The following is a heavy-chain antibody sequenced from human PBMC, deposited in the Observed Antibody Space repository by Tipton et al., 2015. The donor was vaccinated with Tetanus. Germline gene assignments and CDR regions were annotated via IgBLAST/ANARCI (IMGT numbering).Heavy chain of an antibody. CDR1: GGSISSYY. J-gene: IGHJ4*02. CDR2: IYYSGST. D-gene: IGHD3-9*01. Sequence: TLSLTCTVSGGSISSYYWSWIRQPPGKGLEWIGYIYYSGSTNYNPSLKSRVTISVDTSKNQLSLKLSSVTAADTAVYYCARLGYDILTGYHYDYWGQGTLVTVSS. CDR3: ARLGYDILTGYHYDY. V-gene: IGHV4-59*08.